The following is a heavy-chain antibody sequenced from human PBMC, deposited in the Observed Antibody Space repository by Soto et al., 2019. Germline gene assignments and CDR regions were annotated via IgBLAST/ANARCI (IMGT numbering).Heavy chain of an antibody. CDR2: INHSGST. J-gene: IGHJ4*02. D-gene: IGHD3-22*01. V-gene: IGHV4-39*01. Sequence: QLQLQESGPGLVKPSETLSLTCRVSDGSMNSDSSYWGWIRQPPGKGLEWIGVINHSGSTYYNLPLEGRVTMSVDASRNQFSLKLTSMTAADPAVYYCARLGGYVSVGYYYLWDSWGQGTLVTVSS. CDR3: ARLGGYVSVGYYYLWDS. CDR1: DGSMNSDSSY.